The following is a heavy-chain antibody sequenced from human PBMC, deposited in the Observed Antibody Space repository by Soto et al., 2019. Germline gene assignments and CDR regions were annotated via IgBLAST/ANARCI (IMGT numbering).Heavy chain of an antibody. Sequence: SETLSLTCTAYGESFNGYYWSWIRQPPGKGLEWIGEIHHSGSTNYNPSLKSPVTFSIDKSKRQFSLKVRSVTAADTAVYYCARGKRGSSWYRGEEKYYYYGMDVWGQGTPVTVSS. CDR3: ARGKRGSSWYRGEEKYYYYGMDV. J-gene: IGHJ6*02. D-gene: IGHD6-13*01. V-gene: IGHV4-34*01. CDR2: IHHSGST. CDR1: GESFNGYY.